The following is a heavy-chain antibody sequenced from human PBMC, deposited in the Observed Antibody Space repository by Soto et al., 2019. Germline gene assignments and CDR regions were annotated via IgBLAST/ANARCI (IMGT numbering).Heavy chain of an antibody. D-gene: IGHD6-13*01. CDR1: GYTFSNFW. CDR3: ARSPRSSPYFDY. J-gene: IGHJ4*02. CDR2: IYPGDHET. Sequence: GASLKISCQSSGYTFSNFWIGWVRQLPGKGLEWMGIIYPGDHETRYSPSFLGKVTISADRSINTAYLQWNSLEASDTAFYFCARSPRSSPYFDYWAQGALVTVSS. V-gene: IGHV5-51*01.